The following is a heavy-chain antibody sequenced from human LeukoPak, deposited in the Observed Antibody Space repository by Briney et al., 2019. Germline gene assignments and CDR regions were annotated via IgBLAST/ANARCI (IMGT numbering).Heavy chain of an antibody. Sequence: GRSLRLSCAPSGFTFSSYAMHWVRQAPGKGLEWVAVISYDGSNKYYADSVKGRFTISRDNYKNTLYLQMNSLRAEDTAVYYCARDYCSGGSCYQDYWGQGTLVTVSS. CDR3: ARDYCSGGSCYQDY. J-gene: IGHJ4*02. V-gene: IGHV3-30-3*01. CDR2: ISYDGSNK. D-gene: IGHD2-15*01. CDR1: GFTFSSYA.